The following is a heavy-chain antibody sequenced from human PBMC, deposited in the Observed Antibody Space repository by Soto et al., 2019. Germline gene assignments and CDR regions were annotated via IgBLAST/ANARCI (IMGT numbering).Heavy chain of an antibody. Sequence: NPSETLSLTCTVSGGSISSSSYYWGWIRQPPGKGLEWIGSIYYSGSTYYNPSLKSRVTMSVDTSKNQFSLKLSSVTAADTAVYYCARHTGTDFDYWGQGTLVTVSS. CDR2: IYYSGST. J-gene: IGHJ4*02. D-gene: IGHD4-17*01. CDR3: ARHTGTDFDY. CDR1: GGSISSSSYY. V-gene: IGHV4-39*01.